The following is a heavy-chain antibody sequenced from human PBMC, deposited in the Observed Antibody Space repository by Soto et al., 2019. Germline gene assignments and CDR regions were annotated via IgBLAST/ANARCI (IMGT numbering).Heavy chain of an antibody. CDR3: AKDGPEYCSGGSCYRPWFDY. D-gene: IGHD2-15*01. CDR1: GYSFSNYD. V-gene: IGHV1-3*01. CDR2: INAGNGNI. J-gene: IGHJ4*02. Sequence: QVQLVQSGAEVKKPGASVKVSCKASGYSFSNYDMHWVRQAPGQRPEWTGGINAGNGNILYSKNFPGRLVISRDTSASTAYMERSSLRSEDTALYYCAKDGPEYCSGGSCYRPWFDYWGQGTLVTVSS.